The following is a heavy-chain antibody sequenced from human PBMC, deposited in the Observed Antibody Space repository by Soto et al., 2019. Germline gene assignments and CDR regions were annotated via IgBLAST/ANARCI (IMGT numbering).Heavy chain of an antibody. Sequence: QVQLQQWGAGLLKPSETLSLTCAVYGGSFSGYYWSWIRQPPGKGLEWIGEINHSGSTNYNPSLKNRVTISVDTSKNQFSLKLSSVTAADTAVYYCARGLKYCSSTSCTYNWFDPWGQGTLVTVSS. V-gene: IGHV4-34*01. D-gene: IGHD2-2*01. J-gene: IGHJ5*02. CDR3: ARGLKYCSSTSCTYNWFDP. CDR1: GGSFSGYY. CDR2: INHSGST.